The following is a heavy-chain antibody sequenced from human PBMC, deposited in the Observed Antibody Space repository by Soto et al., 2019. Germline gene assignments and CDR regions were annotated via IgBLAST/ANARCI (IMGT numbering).Heavy chain of an antibody. V-gene: IGHV3-15*01. CDR3: TTDPYYDSSGYYYSDY. D-gene: IGHD3-22*01. Sequence: PGGSLRLSCAASGFTFSNAWMSWVRQAPGKGLEWVGRIKSKTDGGTTDYAAPVKGRFTISRDDSKNTLYLQMNSLKTEGTAVYYCTTDPYYDSSGYYYSDYWGQGTLVTVPS. CDR2: IKSKTDGGTT. J-gene: IGHJ4*02. CDR1: GFTFSNAW.